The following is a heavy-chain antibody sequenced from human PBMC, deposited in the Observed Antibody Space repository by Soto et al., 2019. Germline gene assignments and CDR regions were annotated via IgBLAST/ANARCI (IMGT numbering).Heavy chain of an antibody. J-gene: IGHJ4*02. D-gene: IGHD6-13*01. Sequence: SLTCTVSGGSISSGGYYWSRIRQHPGKGLEWIGYIYYSGSTYYNPSLKSRVTISVDTSKNQFSLKLSSVTAADTAVYYCAREVSSSWYPLDYWGQGTLVTVSS. V-gene: IGHV4-31*03. CDR3: AREVSSSWYPLDY. CDR1: GGSISSGGYY. CDR2: IYYSGST.